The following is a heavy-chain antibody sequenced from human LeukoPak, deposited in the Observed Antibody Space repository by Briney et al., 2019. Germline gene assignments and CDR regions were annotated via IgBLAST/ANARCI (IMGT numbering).Heavy chain of an antibody. Sequence: ASVKVSCKASGYTFTSYYMHWVRQAPGQGLEWMGIINPSGGSTSYAQKFQGRVTITRDTSASTAYMELSSLRSEDTAVYYCATIYDILTGYYNWGQGTLVTVSS. V-gene: IGHV1-46*01. CDR2: INPSGGST. J-gene: IGHJ4*02. CDR1: GYTFTSYY. CDR3: ATIYDILTGYYN. D-gene: IGHD3-9*01.